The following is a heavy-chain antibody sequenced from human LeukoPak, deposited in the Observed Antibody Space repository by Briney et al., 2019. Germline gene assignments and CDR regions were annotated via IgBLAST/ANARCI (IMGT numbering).Heavy chain of an antibody. CDR3: ASHKGF. J-gene: IGHJ4*02. CDR1: GGSISGNY. Sequence: SETLSLTCTVSGGSISGNYWSWFRQPPGKGLEWIGYIYYSGSTNYSPSLKSRVTISVDTSKNQFSLKLNSVTAADTAVYYCASHKGFWGQGTLVTVSS. CDR2: IYYSGST. V-gene: IGHV4-59*01.